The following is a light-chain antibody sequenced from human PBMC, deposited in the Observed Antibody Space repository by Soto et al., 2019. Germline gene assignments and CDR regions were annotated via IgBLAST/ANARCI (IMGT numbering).Light chain of an antibody. Sequence: IQVTQSPSSLSAAVGDRVIITCRASQDTAIWLAWYQQKAGKAPKLLVYQASHLERGVPSRFSGSGSGTEFSLTISGLQPDDRATYYCQQYGDFFRTFGQGTKV. CDR3: QQYGDFFRT. J-gene: IGKJ1*01. V-gene: IGKV1-5*03. CDR2: QAS. CDR1: QDTAIW.